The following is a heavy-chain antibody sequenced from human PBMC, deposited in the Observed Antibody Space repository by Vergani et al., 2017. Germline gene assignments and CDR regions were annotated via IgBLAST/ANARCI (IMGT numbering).Heavy chain of an antibody. J-gene: IGHJ4*02. CDR2: ISYDGSNK. CDR1: GFTFSSYG. CDR3: AKERKGIAAAGEIDY. Sequence: QVQLVESGGGVVQPGRSLRLSCAASGFTFSSYGMHWVRQAPGKGLEWVAVISYDGSNKYYADSVKGRFTSSRDNSKNTRYLQMNSLRAEDTAVKYCAKERKGIAAAGEIDYWGQGTLVTVAA. V-gene: IGHV3-30*18. D-gene: IGHD6-13*01.